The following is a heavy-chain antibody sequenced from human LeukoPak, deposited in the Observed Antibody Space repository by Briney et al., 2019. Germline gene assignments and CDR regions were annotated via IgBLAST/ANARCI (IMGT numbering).Heavy chain of an antibody. CDR3: ARSPTKRVPEDY. D-gene: IGHD2-2*01. V-gene: IGHV4-38-2*02. Sequence: SETLSLTCTVSGYSISSGFYWGWIRQPPGKGLEWIATIHHTGSTYYNPSLKSRVTISVDKSKNQFSLRLTSVTAADTAVYYCARSPTKRVPEDYWGQGTLVTVSS. CDR1: GYSISSGFY. J-gene: IGHJ4*02. CDR2: IHHTGST.